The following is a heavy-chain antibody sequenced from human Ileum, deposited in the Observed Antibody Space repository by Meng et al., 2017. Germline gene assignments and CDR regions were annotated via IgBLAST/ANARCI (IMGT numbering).Heavy chain of an antibody. V-gene: IGHV4-59*08. CDR1: GGSISNYY. J-gene: IGHJ5*02. D-gene: IGHD3-10*01. CDR3: ARHDVVPVIRHGFDP. Sequence: QVQLQESGPGLVKPSETLSLTCTVSGGSISNYYWSWIRQPPGKGLEWIGYIRNSATTKYSPSLKSRVTISEDTSKNQFSLKLSSVTAADTAVYYCARHDVVPVIRHGFDPWGQGTLVTVSS. CDR2: IRNSATT.